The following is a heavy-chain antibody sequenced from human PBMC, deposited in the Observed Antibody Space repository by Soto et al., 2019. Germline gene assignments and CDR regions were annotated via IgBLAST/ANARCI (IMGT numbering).Heavy chain of an antibody. CDR3: ARGGYDYVWGSYRYYYYYYGMDV. CDR1: GGSFSGYY. V-gene: IGHV4-34*01. J-gene: IGHJ6*02. Sequence: SETLSLTCAVYGGSFSGYYGSWIRQPPGKGLEWIGEINHSGSTNYNPSPKSRVTISVDTSKNQFSLKLSSVTAADTAVYYCARGGYDYVWGSYRYYYYYYGMDVWGQGTTVTVSS. CDR2: INHSGST. D-gene: IGHD3-16*02.